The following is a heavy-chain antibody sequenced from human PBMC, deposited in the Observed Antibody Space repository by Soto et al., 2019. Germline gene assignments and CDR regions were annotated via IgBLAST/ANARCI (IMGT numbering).Heavy chain of an antibody. D-gene: IGHD3-3*01. V-gene: IGHV4-59*01. CDR2: IYYSGST. CDR1: GGSISSYY. CDR3: ARGKITIFGVVTMAYYYYMDV. J-gene: IGHJ6*03. Sequence: SETLSLTCTVSGGSISSYYWSWIRQPPGKGLEWIGYIYYSGSTNYNPSLKSRVTISVDTSKNQFSLKLSSVTAADTAVYYCARGKITIFGVVTMAYYYYMDVWGKGTTVTVSS.